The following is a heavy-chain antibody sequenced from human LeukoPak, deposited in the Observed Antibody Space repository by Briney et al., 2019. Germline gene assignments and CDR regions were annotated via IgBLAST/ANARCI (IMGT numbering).Heavy chain of an antibody. V-gene: IGHV3-15*01. Sequence: PGGSLRLSCVASGFSLSKARMNWVRQAPGKGLEWVGRIKTASEGGTTDYGAPVKGRFSISRDDSKMRVSLQMNSLKIEDTAVYYCAAGLGKTDSDSWGPGTLVTVSS. CDR1: GFSLSKAR. CDR3: AAGLGKTDSDS. CDR2: IKTASEGGTT. D-gene: IGHD7-27*01. J-gene: IGHJ4*02.